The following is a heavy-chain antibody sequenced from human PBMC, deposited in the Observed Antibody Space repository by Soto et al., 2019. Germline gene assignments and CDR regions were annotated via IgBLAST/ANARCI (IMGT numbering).Heavy chain of an antibody. Sequence: PGGSLRLSCAASGFTFSSYWMHWVRQAPGKGLVWVSRINSDGSSTSYADSVKGRFTISRDNAKNTLYLQMNSLRAEDTAVYYCARGPHYGSGSYYKGLIDYWGQGTLVTVSS. J-gene: IGHJ4*02. CDR2: INSDGSST. CDR3: ARGPHYGSGSYYKGLIDY. D-gene: IGHD3-10*01. V-gene: IGHV3-74*01. CDR1: GFTFSSYW.